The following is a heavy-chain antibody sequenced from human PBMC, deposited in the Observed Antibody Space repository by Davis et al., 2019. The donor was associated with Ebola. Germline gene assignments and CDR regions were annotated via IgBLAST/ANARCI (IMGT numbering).Heavy chain of an antibody. CDR2: ISSSSSYI. J-gene: IGHJ4*02. CDR1: GFTFSSYS. CDR3: ARGGTVTHFDY. Sequence: GESLKISCAASGFTFSSYSMNWVRQAPGKGLEWVSSISSSSSYIYYADSVKGRFTISRDNAKNSLYLQMNSLRAEDTAVYYCARGGTVTHFDYWGQGTLVTVSS. D-gene: IGHD4-17*01. V-gene: IGHV3-21*01.